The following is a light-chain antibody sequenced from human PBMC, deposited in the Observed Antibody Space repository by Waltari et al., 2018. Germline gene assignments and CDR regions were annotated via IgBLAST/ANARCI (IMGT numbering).Light chain of an antibody. J-gene: IGKJ1*01. CDR3: QQYNRYST. CDR2: KAS. Sequence: DIEMTLLPYFLPASVGDRVNFTFQASQSVNSWLAWYQQKPGKAPKFLIFKASILESGVPSRFSGSGSGTEFTLTISNLQPDDFATYYCQQYNRYSTFGQGTKVELK. V-gene: IGKV1-5*03. CDR1: QSVNSW.